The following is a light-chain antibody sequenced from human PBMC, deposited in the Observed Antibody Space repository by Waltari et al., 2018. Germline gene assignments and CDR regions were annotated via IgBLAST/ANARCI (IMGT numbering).Light chain of an antibody. V-gene: IGKV3D-15*01. CDR3: HQYNNWWT. Sequence: ETVLTQSLATLSVSPGERVTLSRRASQTVSTNLAWYQQKPGQAPRLLIYGVSTRATGIPGRFSGSGSGTEFTLTINTLQSEDFAVYYCHQYNNWWTFGQGTKVEIK. CDR2: GVS. CDR1: QTVSTN. J-gene: IGKJ1*01.